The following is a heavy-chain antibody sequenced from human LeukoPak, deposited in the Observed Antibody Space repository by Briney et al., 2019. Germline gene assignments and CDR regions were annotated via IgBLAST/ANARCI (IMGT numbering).Heavy chain of an antibody. CDR2: MNPGSGDT. CDR3: ARGLGPYSTTWYPPLRY. D-gene: IGHD2/OR15-2a*01. V-gene: IGHV1-8*01. CDR1: GFTFSTHD. J-gene: IGHJ4*02. Sequence: ASVKVSCKTSGFTFSTHDINWVRQATGQGLEWMGWMNPGSGDTGYAQRFQGRVTMTRDTSINTAYMELSSLGSEDTAVYYCARGLGPYSTTWYPPLRYWGQGTLVTVSS.